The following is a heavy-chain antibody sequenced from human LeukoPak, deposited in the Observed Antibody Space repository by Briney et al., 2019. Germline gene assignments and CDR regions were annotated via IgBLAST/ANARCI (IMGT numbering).Heavy chain of an antibody. CDR1: GYTFTRYY. CDR3: ARKVVYDAFDI. Sequence: ASVKVSCKASGYTFTRYYIHWVRQAPGQGLEWMGWISAYNGNTNYAQKLQGRVTMTTDTSTSTAYMELRSLRSDDTAVYYCARKVVYDAFDIWGQGTMVTVSS. CDR2: ISAYNGNT. D-gene: IGHD2-15*01. J-gene: IGHJ3*02. V-gene: IGHV1-18*04.